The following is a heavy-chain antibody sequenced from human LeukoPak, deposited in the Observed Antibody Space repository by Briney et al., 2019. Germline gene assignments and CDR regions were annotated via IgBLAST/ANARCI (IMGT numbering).Heavy chain of an antibody. Sequence: SVKVSCKASGGTFSSYAISWVRQAPGQGLEWMGGIIPIFGTANYAQKFQGRVTMTTDTSTSTAYMELRSLRSDDTAVYYCARDHKLLWSYFDYWGQGTLVTVSS. CDR2: IIPIFGTA. CDR3: ARDHKLLWSYFDY. V-gene: IGHV1-69*05. J-gene: IGHJ4*02. CDR1: GGTFSSYA. D-gene: IGHD2-2*01.